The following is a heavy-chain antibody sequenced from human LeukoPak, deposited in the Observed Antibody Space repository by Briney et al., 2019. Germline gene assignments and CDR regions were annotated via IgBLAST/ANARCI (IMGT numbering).Heavy chain of an antibody. CDR1: GYSSCSGHY. J-gene: IGHJ4*02. V-gene: IGHV4-38-2*01. CDR3: AIRTTTVTVEIDY. CDR2: IDHSGST. D-gene: IGHD4-17*01. Sequence: PSATLSLTGAVSGYSSCSGHYWGWIRQRPGKGLEWIGSIDHSGSTYYHPSQKRRAIISVDTSKNQFSLKLSSVTAADTAVYYCAIRTTTVTVEIDYWGQGTLVTVSS.